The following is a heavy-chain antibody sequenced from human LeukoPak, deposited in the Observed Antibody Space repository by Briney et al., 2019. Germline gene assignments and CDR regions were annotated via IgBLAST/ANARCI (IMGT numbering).Heavy chain of an antibody. Sequence: SETLSLTCTVSGGSISSYYWSWIRQPPGKGLEWIGYIYYSGNTNYNPSLKSRVTLSVDTSTNPFFLKLSSVTAADTAVYYCARGWDTGYSYYGMDVWGPGTTVTVSS. CDR1: GGSISSYY. CDR3: ARGWDTGYSYYGMDV. V-gene: IGHV4-59*01. J-gene: IGHJ6*02. D-gene: IGHD5-18*01. CDR2: IYYSGNT.